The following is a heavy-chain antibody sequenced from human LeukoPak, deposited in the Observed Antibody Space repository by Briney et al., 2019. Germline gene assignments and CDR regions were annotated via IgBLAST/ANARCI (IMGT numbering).Heavy chain of an antibody. J-gene: IGHJ4*02. CDR2: ISSSSSYI. V-gene: IGHV3-21*01. D-gene: IGHD5-18*01. CDR1: GFTFSSYS. CDR3: ARVWDSYGGIDY. Sequence: PGGSLRLSCAASGFTFSSYSMNWVRQAPGKGLEWVSSISSSSSYIYYADSVKGRFTISRDNAKNSLYLQMNSLRAEDTAVYYCARVWDSYGGIDYWGQGTLVTVSS.